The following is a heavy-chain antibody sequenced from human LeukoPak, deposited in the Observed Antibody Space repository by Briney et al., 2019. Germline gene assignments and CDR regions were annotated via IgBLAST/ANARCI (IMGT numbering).Heavy chain of an antibody. J-gene: IGHJ4*02. Sequence: GGSLRLSSAASGFTFSSYSMNWVRQAPGKGLEWVSSISSSSSYIYYADSVKGRFTISRDNAKNSLYLQMNSLRAEDTAVYYCARSGYNWNDVIYFDYWGQGTLVTVSS. V-gene: IGHV3-21*01. CDR3: ARSGYNWNDVIYFDY. CDR1: GFTFSSYS. CDR2: ISSSSSYI. D-gene: IGHD1-1*01.